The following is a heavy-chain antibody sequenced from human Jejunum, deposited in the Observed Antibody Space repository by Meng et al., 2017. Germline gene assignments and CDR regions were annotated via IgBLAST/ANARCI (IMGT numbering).Heavy chain of an antibody. CDR3: ARGVLGRYFDY. D-gene: IGHD3-10*01. CDR1: GDFTSSSDR. V-gene: IGHV4-4*02. Sequence: LQGSGPGLVKPSGTLSLTCAVSGDFTSSSDRWTWVRQAPGRGLEWIGEVWHSGATYYNPSLESRLTISIDTSNNRFSLELSSATAADTAVYYCARGVLGRYFDYWGQGALVTVSS. CDR2: VWHSGAT. J-gene: IGHJ4*02.